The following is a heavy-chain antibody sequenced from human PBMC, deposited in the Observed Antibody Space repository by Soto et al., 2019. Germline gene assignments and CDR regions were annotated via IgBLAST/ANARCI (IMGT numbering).Heavy chain of an antibody. CDR3: ARASQYYDGREFFDF. CDR1: GFSFSTYR. V-gene: IGHV3-21*02. Sequence: EMQLVESGGGLVKPGGSLRLSCAASGFSFSTYRMNWVRQAPGKGLEWVSAISRSVSDIYYSDSVKGRFTISRDNAKNSLFLQMSSPRADDTAVYYCARASQYYDGREFFDFWGQGALVIVSS. CDR2: ISRSVSDI. D-gene: IGHD3-16*01. J-gene: IGHJ4*02.